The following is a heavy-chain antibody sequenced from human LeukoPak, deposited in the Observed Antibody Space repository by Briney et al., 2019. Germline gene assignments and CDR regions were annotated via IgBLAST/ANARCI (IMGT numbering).Heavy chain of an antibody. CDR2: ISAYNGNT. CDR1: GYTFTGYG. V-gene: IGHV1-18*01. D-gene: IGHD2/OR15-2a*01. J-gene: IGHJ4*02. Sequence: ASVKVSCKASGYTFTGYGISWVRQAPGQGLEWMGWISAYNGNTNYAQKLQGRVTMTTDTSTSTAYMELRSLRSDDTAVYYCAGHHPRNTVDFWGQGTLVTVSS. CDR3: AGHHPRNTVDF.